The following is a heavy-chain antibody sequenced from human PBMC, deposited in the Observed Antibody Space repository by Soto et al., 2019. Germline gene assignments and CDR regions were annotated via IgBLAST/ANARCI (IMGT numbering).Heavy chain of an antibody. V-gene: IGHV3-23*01. Sequence: GGSLRLSCAASGFTFSTYAMGWVRQAPGKGLEWVSVVSSGGGTHYADSVKGRFTVSRDNSKNTLSLQMHSLRADDTAVYYCAKRRGAGGHFDYWGQGALVTVSS. D-gene: IGHD2-15*01. CDR3: AKRRGAGGHFDY. CDR2: VSSGGGT. J-gene: IGHJ4*02. CDR1: GFTFSTYA.